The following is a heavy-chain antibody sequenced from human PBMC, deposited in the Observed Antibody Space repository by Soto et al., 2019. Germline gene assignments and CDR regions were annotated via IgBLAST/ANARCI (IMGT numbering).Heavy chain of an antibody. CDR3: ARIGYSSGWSLGPFDY. V-gene: IGHV4-59*01. CDR1: GGSINNYY. Sequence: PSETLSLTCTVSGGSINNYYWTWIWQPPGKGLEWIGYISYSGSTNYNPSLKSRGTISIDTSKNQFSPKLSSVTAADTAVFYCARIGYSSGWSLGPFDYWGQGILVTVSS. J-gene: IGHJ4*02. D-gene: IGHD6-19*01. CDR2: ISYSGST.